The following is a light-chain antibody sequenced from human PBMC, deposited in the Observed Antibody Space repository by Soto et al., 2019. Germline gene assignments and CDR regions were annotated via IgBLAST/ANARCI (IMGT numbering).Light chain of an antibody. CDR3: QQYNTWPRT. J-gene: IGKJ1*01. Sequence: EILLTQSPATLSLSPGDSATLSCRASQRVSRNVAWYQQKPGQAPRLLISAASTGAAGVPARFNAAGSGTVFTLTISSLQSEDFAIYYCQQYNTWPRTLGQGTKVDSK. CDR1: QRVSRN. V-gene: IGKV3D-15*01. CDR2: AAS.